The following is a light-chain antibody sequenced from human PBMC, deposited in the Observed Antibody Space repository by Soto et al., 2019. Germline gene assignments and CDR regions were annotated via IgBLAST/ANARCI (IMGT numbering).Light chain of an antibody. V-gene: IGKV3-20*01. J-gene: IGKJ2*01. CDR2: DAS. Sequence: EIVLTQSPGTLSLSPGERATLSCRASQSVSSRDLAWYQQKPGRAPRLLIYDASSRATGIPDRFSGSGSGTDFTLSRSRLDPEDFAVYYCQQYGTSPRTCGQGTKLEIK. CDR3: QQYGTSPRT. CDR1: QSVSSRD.